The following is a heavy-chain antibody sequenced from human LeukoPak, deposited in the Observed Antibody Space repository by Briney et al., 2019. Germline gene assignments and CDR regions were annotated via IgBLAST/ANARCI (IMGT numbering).Heavy chain of an antibody. CDR2: INHSGST. CDR1: GGSFSGYY. V-gene: IGHV4-34*01. CDR3: ARDQGYYDSSGYVDDY. Sequence: KASETLSLTCAVYGGSFSGYYWSWIRQPPGKGLEWIGEINHSGSTYYNPSLKSRVTISVDASKNQFSLKLSSVTAADTAVYYCARDQGYYDSSGYVDDYWGQGTLVTVSS. D-gene: IGHD3-22*01. J-gene: IGHJ4*02.